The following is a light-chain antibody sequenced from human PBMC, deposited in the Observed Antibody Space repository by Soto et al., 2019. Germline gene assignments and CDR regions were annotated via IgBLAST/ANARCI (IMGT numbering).Light chain of an antibody. J-gene: IGKJ4*01. CDR1: QTVTSNF. Sequence: EIVLTQSPAIVSLSPGERATLSCGASQTVTSNFSAWYQQKPGLAPRLLVYHASSRATGIPDRFSGSGSGTDFTLTISRLEPEDFAVYYCQQYAASPLTFGGGTKVDIK. V-gene: IGKV3D-20*01. CDR3: QQYAASPLT. CDR2: HAS.